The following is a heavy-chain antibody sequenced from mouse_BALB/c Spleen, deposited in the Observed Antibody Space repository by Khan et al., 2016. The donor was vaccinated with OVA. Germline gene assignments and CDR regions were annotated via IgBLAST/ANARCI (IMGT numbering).Heavy chain of an antibody. CDR2: ISNGGSYT. CDR3: ARHRFTSAAAWFAY. Sequence: EVELVESGGDLVKPGGSLKLSCEASGFTFSSYGMSWVRQTPDKRLEWVATISNGGSYTYYPDSVKGRLTISRDNAKNTLYLQMSSLKSEDIAMYYCARHRFTSAAAWFAYWGQGTLVTVSA. CDR1: GFTFSSYG. V-gene: IGHV5-6*01. J-gene: IGHJ3*01. D-gene: IGHD1-2*01.